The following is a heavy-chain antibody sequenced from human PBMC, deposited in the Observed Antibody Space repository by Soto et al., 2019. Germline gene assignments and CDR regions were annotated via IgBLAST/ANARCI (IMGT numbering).Heavy chain of an antibody. CDR1: GFTFNYYW. Sequence: EVQLVESEGGLVQRGGSLRHSCAASGFTFNYYWMHWVRQAPGQGLMWVAHIQNDGSRTTYADSVKGRFTISRDNAKNTMYLQMNSLRAEDTAVYYCARGNLGGFDLWGQGTTVTVSS. CDR2: IQNDGSRT. D-gene: IGHD4-4*01. V-gene: IGHV3-74*01. J-gene: IGHJ3*01. CDR3: ARGNLGGFDL.